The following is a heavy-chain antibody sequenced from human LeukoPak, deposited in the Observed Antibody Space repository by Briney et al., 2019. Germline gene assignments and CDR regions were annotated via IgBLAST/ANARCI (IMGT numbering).Heavy chain of an antibody. CDR2: IYYSGST. Sequence: SETLSLTCPVTGGSISSYYWSWMRQSPGKGLEWIGYIYYSGSTTYNPSLKSRVTISLDTSKNQFSLQLSSVTAADTAVYYCASTDWNYARWGQGILVTVSS. V-gene: IGHV4-59*08. CDR3: ASTDWNYAR. CDR1: GGSISSYY. D-gene: IGHD1-7*01. J-gene: IGHJ4*02.